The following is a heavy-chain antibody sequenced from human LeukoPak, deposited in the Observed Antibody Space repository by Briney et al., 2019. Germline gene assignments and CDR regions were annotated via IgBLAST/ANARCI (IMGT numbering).Heavy chain of an antibody. CDR3: ARDEDGGSYPSRAFDI. V-gene: IGHV1-69*04. CDR2: IIPILGIA. Sequence: SVKVSCKASGGTFSSYAISWVRQAPGQGLEWMGRIIPILGIANYAQKFQGRVTITADKSTSTAYMELSSLRSEDTAVYYCARDEDGGSYPSRAFDIWGQGTMVTVSS. J-gene: IGHJ3*02. D-gene: IGHD1-26*01. CDR1: GGTFSSYA.